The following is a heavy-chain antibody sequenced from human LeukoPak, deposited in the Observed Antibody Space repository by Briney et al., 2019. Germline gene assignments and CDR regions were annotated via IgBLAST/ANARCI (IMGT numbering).Heavy chain of an antibody. J-gene: IGHJ6*01. CDR2: ISAYKGNT. CDR1: GYTFTSYG. CDR3: ARVEGADTAMVLILNLYYYYGMDV. Sequence: ASVKLSCKASGYTFTSYGISWVRQAPGQGLEWMGWISAYKGNTNYAQKLQGRVTMTTDTSTSTAYMELRSLRSDDTAVYYGARVEGADTAMVLILNLYYYYGMDVWGQGTTVTVPS. D-gene: IGHD5-18*01. V-gene: IGHV1-18*01.